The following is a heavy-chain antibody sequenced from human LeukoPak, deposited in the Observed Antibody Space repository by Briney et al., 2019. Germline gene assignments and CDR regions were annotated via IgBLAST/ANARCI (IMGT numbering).Heavy chain of an antibody. J-gene: IGHJ3*02. D-gene: IGHD2-21*02. Sequence: ASVKVSCKASGGTFSSYAISWVRQAPGQGLEWMGRIIPILGIANYAQKFQGRVTITADKSTSTAYMELSSLRSEDTAVYYCARVVVTDAFDIWGQGTMVTVSS. CDR3: ARVVVTDAFDI. CDR2: IIPILGIA. CDR1: GGTFSSYA. V-gene: IGHV1-69*04.